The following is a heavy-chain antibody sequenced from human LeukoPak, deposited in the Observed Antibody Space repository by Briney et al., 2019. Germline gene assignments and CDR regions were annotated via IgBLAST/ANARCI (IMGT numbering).Heavy chain of an antibody. J-gene: IGHJ4*02. CDR3: ARTIAVAGTWYFDY. CDR2: IYYSGST. Sequence: PSETLSLTCAVSGVSISSYYWSWIRQPPGKGLEWIGYIYYSGSTNYNPSLKSRVTISVDTSKNQFSLKLSSVTAADTAVYYCARTIAVAGTWYFDYWGQGTLVTVSS. V-gene: IGHV4-59*01. CDR1: GVSISSYY. D-gene: IGHD6-19*01.